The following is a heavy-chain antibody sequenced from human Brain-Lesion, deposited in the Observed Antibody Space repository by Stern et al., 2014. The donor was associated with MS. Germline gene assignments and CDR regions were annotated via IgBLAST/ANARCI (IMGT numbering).Heavy chain of an antibody. CDR1: GYTFIRYA. J-gene: IGHJ4*02. D-gene: IGHD3-22*01. CDR2: INGVDDKT. CDR3: ARDDHRDSSGHYAPFDY. V-gene: IGHV1-3*01. Sequence: VQLVESGAKVKKPGASVKVSCKASGYTFIRYAMQWVRQAPGQRLEWMGRINGVDDKTKYSHKFQGRVTITRDTSANTVYMELSSLRSEDTAVYYCARDDHRDSSGHYAPFDYWGQGTRVTVSS.